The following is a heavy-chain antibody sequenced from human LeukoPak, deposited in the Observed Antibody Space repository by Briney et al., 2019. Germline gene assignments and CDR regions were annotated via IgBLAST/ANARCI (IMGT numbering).Heavy chain of an antibody. D-gene: IGHD3-3*02. V-gene: IGHV3-7*01. J-gene: IGHJ5*02. CDR2: IKQDGSEK. CDR3: ARRHIFGVVQNWFDP. Sequence: PGGSLRLSCAASGFTFSSYWMSWVRQAPGKGLEWVAHIKQDGSEKYYVDSVKGRFTISRDNAKNSLYLQMNSLRAEDTAVYYCARRHIFGVVQNWFDPWGQGTLVTVSS. CDR1: GFTFSSYW.